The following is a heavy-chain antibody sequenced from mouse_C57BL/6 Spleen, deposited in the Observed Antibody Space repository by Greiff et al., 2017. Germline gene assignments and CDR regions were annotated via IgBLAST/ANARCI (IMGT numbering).Heavy chain of an antibody. CDR1: GYTFTDYY. CDR3: ARGGTTAHFDY. CDR2: INPYNGGT. J-gene: IGHJ2*01. V-gene: IGHV1-19*01. Sequence: EVQLQQSGPVLVKPGASVKMSCKASGYTFTDYYMNWVKQSHGKSLEWIGVINPYNGGTSYNQKFKGKATLTVDKSSSTAYMELNSLTSEDSAVYYCARGGTTAHFDYWGQGTTLTVSS. D-gene: IGHD1-2*01.